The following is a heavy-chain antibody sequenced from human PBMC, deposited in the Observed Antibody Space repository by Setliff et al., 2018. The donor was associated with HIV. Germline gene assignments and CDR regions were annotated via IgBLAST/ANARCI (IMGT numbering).Heavy chain of an antibody. CDR3: ARARTDYYDRRRRSHYYIDV. CDR2: MNPDSRNT. CDR1: GYTFTNYD. D-gene: IGHD3-22*01. V-gene: IGHV1-8*02. J-gene: IGHJ6*03. Sequence: ASVKVSCKPSGYTFTNYDINWVRRAAGQGLEWMGWMNPDSRNTGYAQRFEGSVTMTWDTSISTAYMELNNVKFEDTAIHYCARARTDYYDRRRRSHYYIDVWARGATVTVSS.